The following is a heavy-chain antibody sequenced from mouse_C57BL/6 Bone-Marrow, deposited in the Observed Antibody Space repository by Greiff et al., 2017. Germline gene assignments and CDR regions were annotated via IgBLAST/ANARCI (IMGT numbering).Heavy chain of an antibody. Sequence: VQLQQSGAELARPGASVKLSCKASGYTFTSYGISWVKQSTGQGLEWIGEIYPRSGNTYYNEKFKGKATLTADKSSSTAYMELRSLTAEDSAVYFCAIYGSSYGGYFDVWGTGTTVTVSS. V-gene: IGHV1-81*01. D-gene: IGHD1-1*01. J-gene: IGHJ1*03. CDR3: AIYGSSYGGYFDV. CDR1: GYTFTSYG. CDR2: IYPRSGNT.